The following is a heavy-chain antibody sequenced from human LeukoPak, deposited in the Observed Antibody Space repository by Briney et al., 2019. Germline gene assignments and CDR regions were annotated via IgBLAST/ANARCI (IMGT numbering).Heavy chain of an antibody. CDR1: GGSISSYC. V-gene: IGHV4-59*01. CDR3: ASLSSGSYNWFDP. J-gene: IGHJ5*02. Sequence: PSETLSLTCTVSGGSISSYCWSWIRQPPGKGLEWIGYIYYSGSTNYNPSLKSRVTISVDTSKNQFSLKLSSVTAADTAVYYCASLSSGSYNWFDPWGQGTLVTVSS. CDR2: IYYSGST. D-gene: IGHD1-26*01.